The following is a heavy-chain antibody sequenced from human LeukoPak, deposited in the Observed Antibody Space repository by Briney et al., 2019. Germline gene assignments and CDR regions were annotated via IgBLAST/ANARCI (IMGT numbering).Heavy chain of an antibody. CDR1: GFTFSSYA. V-gene: IGHV3-48*01. J-gene: IGHJ3*02. Sequence: PGGSLRLSCAASGFTFSSYAMSWVRQAPGKGLEWVSYISSSSSTIYYADSVRGRFTISRDNAKNSLYLQINSLRAEDTAVYYCTRDHHRRHYDSQARNTFDIWGQGTMVTVSS. CDR3: TRDHHRRHYDSQARNTFDI. D-gene: IGHD3-22*01. CDR2: ISSSSSTI.